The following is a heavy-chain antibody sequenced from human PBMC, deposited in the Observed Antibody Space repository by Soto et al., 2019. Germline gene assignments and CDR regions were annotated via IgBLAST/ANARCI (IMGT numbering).Heavy chain of an antibody. CDR1: GFTFSSYA. CDR2: ISGSGGST. Sequence: PGGSLRLSCAASGFTFSSYAMSWVRQAPGKGLEWVSAISGSGGSTYYADSVKGRFTISRDNSKNTLYLQMNSLRAEDTAVYYCAKVKSQEWLVPDFDYWGQGTLVTVSS. D-gene: IGHD6-19*01. V-gene: IGHV3-23*01. J-gene: IGHJ4*02. CDR3: AKVKSQEWLVPDFDY.